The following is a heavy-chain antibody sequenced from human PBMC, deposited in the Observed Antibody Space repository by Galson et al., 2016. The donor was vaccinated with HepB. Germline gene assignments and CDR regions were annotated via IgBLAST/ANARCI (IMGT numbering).Heavy chain of an antibody. V-gene: IGHV2-5*02. Sequence: PALVKPTQTLTLTCTFSGFSLSPSEVAVGWIRQPPGKALEWLALIYWDDDKRYNASLKSRLTVNKDTSKNQLVLNMTNMDPVDTGTYYCSHGLSTVGGFDPWGQGALVAVSS. D-gene: IGHD1-26*01. CDR1: GFSLSPSEVA. J-gene: IGHJ5*02. CDR2: IYWDDDK. CDR3: SHGLSTVGGFDP.